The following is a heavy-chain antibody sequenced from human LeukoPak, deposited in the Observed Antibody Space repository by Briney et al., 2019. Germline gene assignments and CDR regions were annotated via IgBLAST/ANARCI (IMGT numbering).Heavy chain of an antibody. CDR2: ISYDGSNK. CDR3: ARGGGLDV. CDR1: GFTFSSYP. V-gene: IGHV3-30-3*01. J-gene: IGHJ6*02. Sequence: GRSLRLSCAASGFTFSSYPMHWVRQAPGKGLEWVAIISYDGSNKYYADSVKGRFTISRDNAKNSLYLQMSNLRAEDTAVYFCARGGGLDVWGQGATVTVSS. D-gene: IGHD3-16*01.